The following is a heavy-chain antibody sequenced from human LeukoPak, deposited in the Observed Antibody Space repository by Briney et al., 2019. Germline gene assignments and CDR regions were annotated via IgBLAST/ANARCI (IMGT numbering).Heavy chain of an antibody. D-gene: IGHD1-7*01. CDR3: ARDYAGTTTVSYPNWFDP. J-gene: IGHJ5*02. Sequence: PSETLSLTCTVSGGSSSRYYLSWIRQPAGKGLEWIGRIYTSGSTNYNPSLKSRVTMSVDTSKNQFSLKLSSVTAADTAVYYCARDYAGTTTVSYPNWFDPWGQGTLVTVSS. CDR1: GGSSSRYY. V-gene: IGHV4-4*07. CDR2: IYTSGST.